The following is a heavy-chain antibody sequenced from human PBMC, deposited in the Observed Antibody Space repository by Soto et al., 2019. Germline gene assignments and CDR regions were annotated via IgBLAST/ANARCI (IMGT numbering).Heavy chain of an antibody. Sequence: GGSLRLSCAASGFTFSSYWMSWVRQAPGKGLEWVANIKQDGSEKYYVDSVKGRFTISRDNAKNSLYLQMNSLRAEDTAVYYCAREGCGGDCYYYYGMDVQGQGPTFTVSS. D-gene: IGHD2-21*02. CDR2: IKQDGSEK. CDR1: GFTFSSYW. J-gene: IGHJ6*02. V-gene: IGHV3-7*03. CDR3: AREGCGGDCYYYYGMDV.